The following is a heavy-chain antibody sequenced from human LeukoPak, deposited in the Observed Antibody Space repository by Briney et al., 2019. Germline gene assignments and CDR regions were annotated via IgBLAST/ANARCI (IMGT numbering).Heavy chain of an antibody. V-gene: IGHV1-8*01. J-gene: IGHJ6*02. Sequence: GASVKVSCKASGYTFTSYGINWVRQATGQGLEWMGWMNPDSGNTGYAEKFKGRVTMTRNTSISTAYMELSSLRSEDTAVYYCARHCSSTSCPPLNYYYYGMDVWGQGTTVTVSS. CDR1: GYTFTSYG. D-gene: IGHD2-2*01. CDR3: ARHCSSTSCPPLNYYYYGMDV. CDR2: MNPDSGNT.